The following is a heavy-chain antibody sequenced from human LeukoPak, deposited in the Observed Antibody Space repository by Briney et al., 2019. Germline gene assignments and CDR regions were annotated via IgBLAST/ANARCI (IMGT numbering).Heavy chain of an antibody. CDR2: IKQDGTEK. CDR3: TRDTGCPGGTCYSFYDY. J-gene: IGHJ4*02. Sequence: PGGSLRLSCAASGFTFSNYWMTWVRQAPGKGLEWGANIKQDGTEKYYVDSVKGRFTISRDNAENSLYLQMNSLRAEDTAVYYCTRDTGCPGGTCYSFYDYWGQGTLVTVSS. CDR1: GFTFSNYW. V-gene: IGHV3-7*01. D-gene: IGHD2-15*01.